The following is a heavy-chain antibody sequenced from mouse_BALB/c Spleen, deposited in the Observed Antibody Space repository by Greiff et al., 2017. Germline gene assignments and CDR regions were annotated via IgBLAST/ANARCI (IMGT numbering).Heavy chain of an antibody. CDR2: ISSGGSYT. Sequence: DVKLVESGGDLVKPGGSLKLSCAASGFTFSSYGMSWVRQTPDKRLEWVATISSGGSYTYYPDSVKGRFTISRDNAKNTLYLQMSSLKSEDTAMYYCARPTSENAMDYWGQGTTLTVSS. V-gene: IGHV5-6*02. CDR1: GFTFSSYG. CDR3: ARPTSENAMDY. J-gene: IGHJ2*01. D-gene: IGHD1-1*02.